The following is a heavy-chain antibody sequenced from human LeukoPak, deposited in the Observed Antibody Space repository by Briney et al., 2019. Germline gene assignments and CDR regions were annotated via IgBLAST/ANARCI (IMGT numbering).Heavy chain of an antibody. J-gene: IGHJ6*03. Sequence: SETLSLTCTVSDGSISSYYWSWIRQPSGKGLECIGRIYTSGSTNYNPSLKSRVTMSVDTSKNQFSLKLSSVTAADTAVYYCARVAGTGGVWYYYMDVWGKGTTVTVSS. CDR3: ARVAGTGGVWYYYMDV. V-gene: IGHV4-4*07. CDR2: IYTSGST. D-gene: IGHD2-8*02. CDR1: DGSISSYY.